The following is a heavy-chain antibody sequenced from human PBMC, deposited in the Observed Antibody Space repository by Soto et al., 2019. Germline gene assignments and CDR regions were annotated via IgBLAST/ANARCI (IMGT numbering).Heavy chain of an antibody. CDR1: GGSISSGDYY. CDR3: AREGGGYDPFDY. Sequence: PSETLSLTCTVSGGSISSGDYYWSWIRQPPGKGLEWIGYIYYSGSTYYNPSLKSRVTISVDTSKNQFSLKLSSVTAADTAVYYCAREGGGYDPFDYWGQGTLVTVSS. V-gene: IGHV4-30-4*02. D-gene: IGHD5-12*01. CDR2: IYYSGST. J-gene: IGHJ4*02.